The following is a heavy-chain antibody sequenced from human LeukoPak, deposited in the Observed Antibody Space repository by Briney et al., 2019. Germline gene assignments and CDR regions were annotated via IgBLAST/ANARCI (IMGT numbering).Heavy chain of an antibody. Sequence: PSETLSLTCAVYGGSFSGYYWSWIRQPPGKGLEWIGEINHSGSTNYNPSLKSRVTISVDKSKNQFSLKLSSVTAADTAVYYCATDSSGWYHTFDYWGQGTLVTVSS. CDR2: INHSGST. V-gene: IGHV4-34*01. CDR3: ATDSSGWYHTFDY. J-gene: IGHJ4*02. D-gene: IGHD6-19*01. CDR1: GGSFSGYY.